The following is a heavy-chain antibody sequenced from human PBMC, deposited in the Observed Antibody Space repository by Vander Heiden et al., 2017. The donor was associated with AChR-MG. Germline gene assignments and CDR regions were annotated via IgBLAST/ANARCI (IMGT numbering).Heavy chain of an antibody. CDR1: GYTFTSYY. J-gene: IGHJ4*02. Sequence: QVQLVQSGAEVKKPGASVKVSCKASGYTFTSYYMHWVRQAPGQGLEWMGIINPSGGSTSYAQKFQGRVTMTRDTSTSTVYMELSSLRSEDTAVYYCALLPSYYYDSSGYFLPTKSDFDYWGQGTLVTVSS. CDR3: ALLPSYYYDSSGYFLPTKSDFDY. CDR2: INPSGGST. V-gene: IGHV1-46*01. D-gene: IGHD3-22*01.